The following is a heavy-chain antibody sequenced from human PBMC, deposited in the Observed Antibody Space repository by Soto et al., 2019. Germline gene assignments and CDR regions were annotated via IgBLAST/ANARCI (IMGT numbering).Heavy chain of an antibody. D-gene: IGHD4-4*01. CDR3: ARARSYSKYYYYYYYMDV. CDR1: GGSISSYY. Sequence: SETLSLTCTVSGGSISSYYWSWIRQPPGKGLEWIGYIYYSGSTNYNPSLKSRVTISVDTSKNQFSLKLSSVTAADTAVYYCARARSYSKYYYYYYYMDVWGKGTTVTVSS. CDR2: IYYSGST. V-gene: IGHV4-59*01. J-gene: IGHJ6*03.